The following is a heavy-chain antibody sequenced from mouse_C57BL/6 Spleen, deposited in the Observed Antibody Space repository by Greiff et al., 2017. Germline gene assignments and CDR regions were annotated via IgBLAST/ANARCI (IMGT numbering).Heavy chain of an antibody. CDR2: IDPSDSYT. J-gene: IGHJ3*01. CDR1: GYTFTSYW. CDR3: AYGNYEAGFGY. Sequence: QVQLQQPGAELVMPGASVKLSCKASGYTFTSYWMHWVKQRPGRGLEWIGEIDPSDSYTNYNQKFKGKSTLTVDKSSSTAYMQLSSLTSEDSAVYYCAYGNYEAGFGYRGQGTLVTVSA. V-gene: IGHV1-69*01. D-gene: IGHD2-1*01.